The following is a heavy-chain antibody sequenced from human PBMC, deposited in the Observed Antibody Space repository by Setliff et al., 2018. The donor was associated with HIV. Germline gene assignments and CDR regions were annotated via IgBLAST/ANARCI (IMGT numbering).Heavy chain of an antibody. D-gene: IGHD2-2*01. V-gene: IGHV3-21*01. CDR3: ARSRSTRDAFDT. CDR1: GFTFIDYA. CDR2: ISSSGSYI. Sequence: GESLKISCATSGFTFIDYALNWVRQAPGGGLEWVSSISSSGSYIYYAGSLKGRFTISQDNARNSLYLDMNTLRAEDTALYYCARSRSTRDAFDTWGRGTMVTVSS. J-gene: IGHJ3*02.